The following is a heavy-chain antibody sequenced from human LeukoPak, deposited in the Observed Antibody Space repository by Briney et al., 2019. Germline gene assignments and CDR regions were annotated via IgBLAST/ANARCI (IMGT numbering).Heavy chain of an antibody. D-gene: IGHD1-14*01. CDR3: ASGTYGTLFF. V-gene: IGHV4-59*01. CDR2: ISHSGST. CDR1: GGSISGYY. Sequence: PSETLSLTCTVSGGSISGYYWTWIRQPPGKGLEWIGYISHSGSTNYNPSLQSRVTMSVDSSKNQFSLQLSTVTAADTATYYCASGTYGTLFFWGQGTLVPVSS. J-gene: IGHJ4*02.